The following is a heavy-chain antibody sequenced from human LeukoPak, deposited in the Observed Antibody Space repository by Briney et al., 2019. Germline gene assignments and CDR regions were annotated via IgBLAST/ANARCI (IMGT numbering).Heavy chain of an antibody. V-gene: IGHV1-8*01. CDR3: ARAPSPASYAMDV. J-gene: IGHJ6*02. CDR2: MNPNSGNT. Sequence: GASVKVSCKASGYTFRSFDVNWVRQATGQGLEWMGWMNPNSGNTGYAQEFQGRVTMTRNTSINTAYMEVSGLTSEDTAVYYCARAPSPASYAMDVWGQGTTVIVSS. CDR1: GYTFRSFD.